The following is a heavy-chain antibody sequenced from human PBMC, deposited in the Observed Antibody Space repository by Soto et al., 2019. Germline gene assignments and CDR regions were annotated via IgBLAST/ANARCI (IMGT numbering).Heavy chain of an antibody. CDR1: GFTFSSYS. D-gene: IGHD3-22*01. V-gene: IGHV3-21*01. CDR2: ISSSSSYI. CDR3: ARSMTVTYYYDSSGYFSAFDI. J-gene: IGHJ3*02. Sequence: EVQLVESGGGLVKPGGSLRLSCAASGFTFSSYSMNWVRQAPGKGLEWVSSISSSSSYIYYADSVKGRFTISRDNAKNSLYLQMNSLRAEDTAVYYCARSMTVTYYYDSSGYFSAFDIWGQGTMVNVSS.